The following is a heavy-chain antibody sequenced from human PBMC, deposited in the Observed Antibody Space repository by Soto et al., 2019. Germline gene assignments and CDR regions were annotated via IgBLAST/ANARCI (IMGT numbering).Heavy chain of an antibody. CDR3: ARGREYSFGYNWFDP. D-gene: IGHD5-12*01. Sequence: QVQLVQSGAGVRKPGASLKLSCQTSGYPFTSYHMHWVRQAPGQGLEWMGVINPTAGRTRYSQRFQERVTMTRDTSTITVYMELSSLRSEDTATYFCARGREYSFGYNWFDPWGQGTLVTVSS. V-gene: IGHV1-46*01. CDR2: INPTAGRT. J-gene: IGHJ5*02. CDR1: GYPFTSYH.